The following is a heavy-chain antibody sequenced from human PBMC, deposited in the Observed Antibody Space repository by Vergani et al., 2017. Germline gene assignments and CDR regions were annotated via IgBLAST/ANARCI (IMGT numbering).Heavy chain of an antibody. CDR2: ISSSSSYI. J-gene: IGHJ6*03. Sequence: VQLVESGGGLVKPGGSLRLSCAASGFTFSSYSMNWVRQAPGKGLEWVSSISSSSSYIYYADSVKGRFTISRDNAKNSLYLQMNSLRAEDTAVYYCARIGRTYYYYMDVWGKGTTVTVSS. CDR1: GFTFSSYS. V-gene: IGHV3-21*04. CDR3: ARIGRTYYYYMDV.